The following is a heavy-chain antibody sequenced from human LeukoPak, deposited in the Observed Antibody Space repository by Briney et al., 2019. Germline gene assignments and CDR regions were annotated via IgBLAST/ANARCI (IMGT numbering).Heavy chain of an antibody. CDR2: ISSGGSTI. J-gene: IGHJ3*02. CDR1: GFTFSSYS. D-gene: IGHD5-12*01. CDR3: ARDRSSGYDDAFDI. V-gene: IGHV3-48*04. Sequence: GGSLRLSCAASGFTFSSYSMNWVRQAPGKGLEWVSYISSGGSTIYYADSVKGRFTISRDNAKNSLYLQMNSLRAEDTAVYYCARDRSSGYDDAFDIWGQGTMVTVSS.